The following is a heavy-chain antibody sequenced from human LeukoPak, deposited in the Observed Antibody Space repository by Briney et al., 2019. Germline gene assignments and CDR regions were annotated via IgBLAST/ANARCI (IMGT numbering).Heavy chain of an antibody. CDR1: GGSINNGGYH. D-gene: IGHD3-22*01. V-gene: IGHV4-31*03. CDR2: IYYTGST. CDR3: ARETSIATEGYFDY. J-gene: IGHJ4*02. Sequence: PSETLSLTCTVSGGSINNGGYHWSWIRQLPGKGLEWIGYIYYTGSTYFNPSLKGRVTISIDTSKNRFSLMLRYATAADTAVYYCARETSIATEGYFDYWGQGSLVTVSS.